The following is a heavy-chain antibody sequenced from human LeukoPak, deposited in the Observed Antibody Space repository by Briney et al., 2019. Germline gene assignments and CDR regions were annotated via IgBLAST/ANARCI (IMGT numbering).Heavy chain of an antibody. V-gene: IGHV4-4*07. CDR3: ARDCSGGTCYLGVLDY. J-gene: IGHJ4*02. D-gene: IGHD2-15*01. CDR1: SGSLSSSY. CDR2: AYTSGST. Sequence: PSETLSLTCTLSSGSLSSSYWSWIRQPAGKGLEWIGRAYTSGSTNYNPSLKSRVAMSVDTSKNQFSLDLTSVTAADAAVYYCARDCSGGTCYLGVLDYWGQGIRVTVSS.